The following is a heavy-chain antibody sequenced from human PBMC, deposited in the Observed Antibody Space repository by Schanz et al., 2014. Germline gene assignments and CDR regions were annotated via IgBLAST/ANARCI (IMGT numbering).Heavy chain of an antibody. J-gene: IGHJ3*01. Sequence: QVQLVESGGGVVQPGGSLRLSCAASGFTFSSYGMHWVRQAPGKGLEWVTFIRFDGSDKYYADSVKGRFSVSRDNSKNTLYLQMNSLRADDTAVFYCARTASHDVWRGYIPHYAFDLWGQGTVVIVSS. CDR1: GFTFSSYG. CDR2: IRFDGSDK. D-gene: IGHD3-3*01. CDR3: ARTASHDVWRGYIPHYAFDL. V-gene: IGHV3-30*02.